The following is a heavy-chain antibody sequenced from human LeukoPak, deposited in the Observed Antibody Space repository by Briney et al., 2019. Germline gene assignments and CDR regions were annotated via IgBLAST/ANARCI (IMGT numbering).Heavy chain of an antibody. V-gene: IGHV1-18*01. CDR1: GYTLTSFS. J-gene: IGHJ4*02. CDR3: ARVVGNYVWGSYRPEGCFDS. CDR2: ISAYNGYK. Sequence: ASVKVSCKASGYTLTSFSISWVRQAPGYGLEWMGWISAYNGYKDYAQKLQGRVTMTTDTSTSTAYMELRSLRSDDTAVYYCARVVGNYVWGSYRPEGCFDSWGQGTLVTVSS. D-gene: IGHD3-16*02.